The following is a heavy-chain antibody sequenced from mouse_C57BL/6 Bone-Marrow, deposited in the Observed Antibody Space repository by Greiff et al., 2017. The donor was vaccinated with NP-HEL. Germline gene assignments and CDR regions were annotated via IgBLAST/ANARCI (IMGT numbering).Heavy chain of an antibody. CDR3: ARGKDYDEDYFDY. D-gene: IGHD2-4*01. J-gene: IGHJ2*01. CDR2: IYPRSGNT. V-gene: IGHV1-81*01. CDR1: GYTFTSYG. Sequence: VMLVESGAELARPGASVKLSCKASGYTFTSYGISWVKQRTGQGLEWIGEIYPRSGNTYYNEKFKGKATLTADKSSSTAYMELRSLTSEDSAVYFCARGKDYDEDYFDYWGQGTTLTVSS.